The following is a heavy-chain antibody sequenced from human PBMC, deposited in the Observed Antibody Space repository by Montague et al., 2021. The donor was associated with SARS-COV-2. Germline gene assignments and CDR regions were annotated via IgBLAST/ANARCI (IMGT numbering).Heavy chain of an antibody. D-gene: IGHD6-19*01. CDR3: AKDKGSGFSGWLAEYFDY. CDR2: ISWNSGST. J-gene: IGHJ4*02. CDR1: GFTFGDYA. V-gene: IGHV3-9*01. Sequence: SLRLSCAASGFTFGDYAMHWVRQAPGKGLEWTSGISWNSGSTGYADSVKGRFTISRDNAKNSLYLQMNSLRAEDTALYYCAKDKGSGFSGWLAEYFDYWGQGTLVTVSS.